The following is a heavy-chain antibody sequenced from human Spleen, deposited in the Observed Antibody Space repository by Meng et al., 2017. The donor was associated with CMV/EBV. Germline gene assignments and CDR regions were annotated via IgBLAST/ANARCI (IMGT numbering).Heavy chain of an antibody. V-gene: IGHV3-21*01. Sequence: GGSLRLSCAASGFTFSSYAMSWVRQAPGKGLEWVSSISSSSSYIYYADSVKGRFTISRDNAKNSLYLQMNSLRAEDTAVYYCARDGYCSSTSCYGLDYWGQGTLVTVSS. CDR3: ARDGYCSSTSCYGLDY. CDR2: ISSSSSYI. D-gene: IGHD2-2*03. J-gene: IGHJ4*02. CDR1: GFTFSSYA.